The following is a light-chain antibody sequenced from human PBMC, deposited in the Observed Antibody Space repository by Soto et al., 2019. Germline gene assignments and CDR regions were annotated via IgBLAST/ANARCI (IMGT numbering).Light chain of an antibody. CDR3: CSYAGSYTHV. V-gene: IGLV2-11*01. CDR2: DVS. CDR1: SSDFGGYNY. J-gene: IGLJ1*01. Sequence: QSALTQPRSVSGSPGQSVTISCTGTSSDFGGYNYVSWYQQHPGKAPKLMIYDVSKRPSGVPDRFSGSKSGNTASLTISGLQAYDEDDYYCCSYAGSYTHVFGTGTKLTVL.